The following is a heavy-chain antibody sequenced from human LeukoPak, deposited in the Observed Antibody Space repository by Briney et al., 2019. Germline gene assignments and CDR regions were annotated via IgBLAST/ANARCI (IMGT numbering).Heavy chain of an antibody. V-gene: IGHV1-69*05. J-gene: IGHJ4*02. CDR2: ILPIFGTA. Sequence: VASVKVSCKASGGTFSSYAISWVRQAPGHGLEWMGGILPIFGTANYAQKFQGRVTITTDESTSTAYMELSSLRSEATAVYYWARDLSGSGSQGFDYWGQGTLVTVSS. CDR1: GGTFSSYA. D-gene: IGHD3-10*01. CDR3: ARDLSGSGSQGFDY.